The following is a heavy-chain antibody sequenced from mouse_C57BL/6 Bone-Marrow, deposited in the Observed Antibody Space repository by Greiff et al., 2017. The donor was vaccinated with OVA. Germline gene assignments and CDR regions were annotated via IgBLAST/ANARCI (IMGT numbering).Heavy chain of an antibody. CDR1: GYTFTSYG. V-gene: IGHV1-81*01. CDR3: SRDSYAGVFDY. CDR2: IYPRSGNT. Sequence: LQESGAELARPGASVKLSCKASGYTFTSYGISWVKQRTGKGLEWIGEIYPRSGNTNYNEKFKGKATLTADKSSTSAYMELRSLTSEASAVYFCSRDSYAGVFDYWGQGTTLTVSS. J-gene: IGHJ2*01. D-gene: IGHD2-12*01.